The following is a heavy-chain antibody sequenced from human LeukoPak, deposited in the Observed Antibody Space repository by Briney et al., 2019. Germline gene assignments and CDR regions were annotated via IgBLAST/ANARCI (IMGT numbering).Heavy chain of an antibody. CDR2: INSDGRIT. V-gene: IGHV3-74*01. D-gene: IGHD5-18*01. Sequence: GGSLRLSCAASGFTFSDYWMHWVRQAPGKGLVGVSRINSDGRITNYADSVKGRFTISRDNAKNTLYLQMNSLRAEDTAVYYCARGGGYSYGSFDYWGQGTLVTVSS. J-gene: IGHJ4*02. CDR3: ARGGGYSYGSFDY. CDR1: GFTFSDYW.